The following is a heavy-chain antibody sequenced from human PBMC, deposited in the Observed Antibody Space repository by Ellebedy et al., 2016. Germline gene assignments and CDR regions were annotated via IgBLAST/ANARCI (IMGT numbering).Heavy chain of an antibody. D-gene: IGHD5-18*01. CDR3: ATFIQGQPF. CDR1: GYNFNTQW. V-gene: IGHV5-51*01. CDR2: IYPGDSDT. Sequence: GGSLRLXXLGSGYNFNTQWIGWVRQRPGKGLEWMGIIYPGDSDTMYSPSFQGQVSISADKSITTAYLQWTSLKASDTAMYFCATFIQGQPFWGQGALVTVSS. J-gene: IGHJ4*02.